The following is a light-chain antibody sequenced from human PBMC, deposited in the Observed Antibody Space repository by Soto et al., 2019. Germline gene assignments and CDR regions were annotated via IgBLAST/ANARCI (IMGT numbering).Light chain of an antibody. V-gene: IGLV6-57*04. Sequence: NFMLTQPHSVSESPGQTVSIPCTRSGGDIASAYVQWYRQRPDSAPTIVIYDDDQRPSGVPDRFSGSIDTSSNSASLTISGLQPEDEADYYCQSYDSSDVVFGGGTKLTVL. CDR1: GGDIASAY. J-gene: IGLJ3*02. CDR3: QSYDSSDVV. CDR2: DDD.